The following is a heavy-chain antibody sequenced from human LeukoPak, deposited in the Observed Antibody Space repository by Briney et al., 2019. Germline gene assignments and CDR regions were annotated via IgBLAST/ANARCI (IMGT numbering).Heavy chain of an antibody. Sequence: PSETLSLTCAVYGGSFSSYYWSWIRQSPGRGLEYIGHIYYNGRTDYNPSLKSRVTISVDTSRNQFSLKLNSVTAADTAVYFCARWYCSRGTCYYLDYWGQGTLVTVSS. D-gene: IGHD2-2*01. CDR1: GGSFSSYY. V-gene: IGHV4-59*01. J-gene: IGHJ4*02. CDR3: ARWYCSRGTCYYLDY. CDR2: IYYNGRT.